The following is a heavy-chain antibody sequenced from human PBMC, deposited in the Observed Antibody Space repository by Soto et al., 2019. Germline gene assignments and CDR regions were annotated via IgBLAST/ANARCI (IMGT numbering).Heavy chain of an antibody. Sequence: QVQLVQSGTEVKKPGASMKISCKASGFTFTNYYMHWVRQAPGQGLEWMGILNPTDGTTTYAEKVPGKGTITRNPSPSPSLLELSSLTSEDTAVFYCARAPPNDGWFDPWGQGTLVIVSS. J-gene: IGHJ5*02. D-gene: IGHD1-1*01. CDR1: GFTFTNYY. V-gene: IGHV1-46*01. CDR2: LNPTDGTT. CDR3: ARAPPNDGWFDP.